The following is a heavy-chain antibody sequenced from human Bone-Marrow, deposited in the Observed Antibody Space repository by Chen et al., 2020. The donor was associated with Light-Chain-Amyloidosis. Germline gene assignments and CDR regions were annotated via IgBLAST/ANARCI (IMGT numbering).Heavy chain of an antibody. D-gene: IGHD3-10*01. CDR3: ARVGDGSNRSEALEI. CDR2: IKQSGSDK. V-gene: IGHV3-7*01. Sequence: VRLVESGGGLVQPGGSLRLSCAASGFTFSGYWMSWVRQAPGKGLEWVANIKQSGSDKDYLESVKGRFTISRDNGKNSLYLQMNNLRAEDTAVYYCARVGDGSNRSEALEIWGQGTMVTVSS. CDR1: GFTFSGYW. J-gene: IGHJ3*02.